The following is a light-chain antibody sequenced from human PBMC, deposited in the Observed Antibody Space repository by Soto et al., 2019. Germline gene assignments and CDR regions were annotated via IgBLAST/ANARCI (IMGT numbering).Light chain of an antibody. CDR1: QSISSW. CDR2: KAS. J-gene: IGKJ2*01. CDR3: QQYSSYSSYT. Sequence: DIQMTQSPSTLSVSVGDRVTITCRASQSISSWLAWYLQKPGKAPQLLIYKASNLQDGVPSRFSGSGSGTEFTLTISSLQPDDFATYYCQQYSSYSSYTFGQGTKLEIK. V-gene: IGKV1-5*03.